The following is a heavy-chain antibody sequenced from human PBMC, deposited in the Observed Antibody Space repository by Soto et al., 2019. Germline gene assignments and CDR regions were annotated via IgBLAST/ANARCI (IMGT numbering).Heavy chain of an antibody. J-gene: IGHJ4*02. CDR2: ITSKAYGGTT. Sequence: EVQLVESGGGLVQPGRSLRLSCTTSGFTFRDYAMIWFRQAPGKGLEWVGFITSKAYGGTTQYAASVKGRFTISRDDSKSIAYLQMNSLKTDDTAMYHCSRVPRNNRGAPLDLWGQGTLVTVSS. V-gene: IGHV3-49*03. D-gene: IGHD3-10*01. CDR3: SRVPRNNRGAPLDL. CDR1: GFTFRDYA.